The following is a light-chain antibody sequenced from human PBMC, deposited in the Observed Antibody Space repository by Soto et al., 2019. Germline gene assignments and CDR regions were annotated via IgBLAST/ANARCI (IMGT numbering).Light chain of an antibody. CDR2: HGS. Sequence: QSVLTQPASVSGSPGQPITISCTGTSSDVGGYNLVSWYQQHPGKAPKLIIYHGSKRPSGVSVRFSGSKSGNTASLAISGLQAEDEADYYCCSYASSSPNYVCGPGTKVTVL. CDR1: SSDVGGYNL. V-gene: IGLV2-23*01. CDR3: CSYASSSPNYV. J-gene: IGLJ1*01.